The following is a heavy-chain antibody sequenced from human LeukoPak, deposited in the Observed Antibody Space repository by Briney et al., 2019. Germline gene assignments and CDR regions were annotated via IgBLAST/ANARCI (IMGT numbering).Heavy chain of an antibody. CDR2: ISGSGGST. CDR1: GFTFSSYA. CDR3: AKDYDYGDYVDY. J-gene: IGHJ4*02. V-gene: IGHV3-23*01. D-gene: IGHD4-17*01. Sequence: GGSLRLSCVASGFTFSSYAMSWVRQAPGKGLEWVSAISGSGGSTYYADSVKGRFTISRDNSKNTLYLQMNSLRAEDTAAYYCAKDYDYGDYVDYWGQGTLVTVSS.